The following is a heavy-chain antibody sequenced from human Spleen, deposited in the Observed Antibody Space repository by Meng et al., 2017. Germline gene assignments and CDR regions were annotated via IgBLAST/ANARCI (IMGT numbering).Heavy chain of an antibody. D-gene: IGHD2-2*01. CDR2: INGGNGNT. V-gene: IGHV1-3*01. CDR3: ARGYCSSTSCLELARFDP. CDR1: GYTFITYA. J-gene: IGHJ5*02. Sequence: QVQLVQSGAEVKKPGASVKVSCKSSGYTFITYATHWVRQAPGQRLEWMGWINGGNGNTRYSQKFQGRVTITRDTSASTAYMELSSLRSEDTAVYYCARGYCSSTSCLELARFDPWGQGTLVTVSS.